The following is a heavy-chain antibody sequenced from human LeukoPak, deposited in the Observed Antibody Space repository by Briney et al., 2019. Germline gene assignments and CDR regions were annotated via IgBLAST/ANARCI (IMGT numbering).Heavy chain of an antibody. V-gene: IGHV3-30-3*01. Sequence: GGSLRLSCAASGFTFSSYAMSWVRQAPGKGLEWVAVISYDGSNKYYADSVKGRFTISRDNSKNTLYLQMNSLRAEDTAVYYCARDTYSSSYNFDYWGQGTLVTVSS. CDR1: GFTFSSYA. J-gene: IGHJ4*02. D-gene: IGHD6-13*01. CDR2: ISYDGSNK. CDR3: ARDTYSSSYNFDY.